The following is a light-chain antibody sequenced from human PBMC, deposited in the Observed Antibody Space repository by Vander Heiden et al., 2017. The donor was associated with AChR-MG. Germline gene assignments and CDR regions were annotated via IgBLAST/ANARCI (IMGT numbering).Light chain of an antibody. V-gene: IGKV1-39*01. CDR2: GAS. CDR3: QQSVTTPDT. J-gene: IGKJ4*01. CDR1: QKITNS. Sequence: DIPMTHSPSSLSASVGARVTITCRASQKITNSLNWYQQKPGKAPNLLIYGASTLQRGVPSRFSGSGSGTDFTLTITSLQPEDFATYYCQQSVTTPDTFGGGTKVEIE.